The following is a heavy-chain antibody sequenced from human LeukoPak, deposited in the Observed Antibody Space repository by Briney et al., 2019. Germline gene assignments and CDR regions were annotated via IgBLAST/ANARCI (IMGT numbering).Heavy chain of an antibody. D-gene: IGHD6-13*01. Sequence: GGSLRLSCAASGFTFSDYYMSWIRQAPGKGLEWVSYISSSGSTIHYADSVKGRFTISRDNAKNSLYLQMNSLRAEDTAVYYCARDLAAAADYGKYNWFEPWGQGTLVTVSS. CDR2: ISSSGSTI. V-gene: IGHV3-11*01. CDR3: ARDLAAAADYGKYNWFEP. CDR1: GFTFSDYY. J-gene: IGHJ5*02.